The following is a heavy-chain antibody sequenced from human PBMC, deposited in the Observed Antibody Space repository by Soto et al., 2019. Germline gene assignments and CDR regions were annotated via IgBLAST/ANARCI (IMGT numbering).Heavy chain of an antibody. CDR2: ISYDGSNK. D-gene: IGHD6-13*01. Sequence: QVQLVESGGGVVQPGRSLRLSCAASGFTFSSYGMHWVRQAPGKGLEWVAIISYDGSNKYYADSVKGRFTISRDNSKNTLYLQMDSLRAEDTAVYYCAKVIIKTSSSWSEGCDYWGQGTLVTVSS. CDR1: GFTFSSYG. V-gene: IGHV3-30*18. CDR3: AKVIIKTSSSWSEGCDY. J-gene: IGHJ4*02.